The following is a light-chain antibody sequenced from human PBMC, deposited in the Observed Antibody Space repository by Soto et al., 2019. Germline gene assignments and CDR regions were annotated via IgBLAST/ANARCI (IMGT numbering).Light chain of an antibody. CDR1: QGISTS. V-gene: IGKV1D-12*01. Sequence: DIQMTQSPSSVSASVGDGVTITCRASQGISTSLGWYQQKPGKAPKLLIYAASSLQSGVPSRFSGTGSGTEFSLTITSLQPEDFATYYCQQLFDSPITFGQGTRLEIK. CDR3: QQLFDSPIT. CDR2: AAS. J-gene: IGKJ5*01.